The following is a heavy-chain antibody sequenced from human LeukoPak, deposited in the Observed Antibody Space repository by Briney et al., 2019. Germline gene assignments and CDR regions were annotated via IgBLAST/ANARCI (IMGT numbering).Heavy chain of an antibody. CDR2: VSYSGST. CDR3: ARPLGVDYVWGSYRY. CDR1: GGSFSSSSYY. V-gene: IGHV4-39*01. J-gene: IGHJ4*02. Sequence: SETLSLTCTVSGGSFSSSSYYWGWIRQPPGKGLEWIGSVSYSGSTYSNPSLKSRVTISVDTSKNQFSLKLSSVTAAGTAVYYCARPLGVDYVWGSYRYWGQGALVTVSS. D-gene: IGHD3-16*02.